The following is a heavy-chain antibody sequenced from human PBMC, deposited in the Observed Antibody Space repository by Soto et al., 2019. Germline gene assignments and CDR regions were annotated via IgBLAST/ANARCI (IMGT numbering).Heavy chain of an antibody. CDR1: GYSFTSYW. D-gene: IGHD3-22*01. V-gene: IGHV5-51*01. Sequence: GESLKISCQCSGYSFTSYWIGWVRQMPGKGLEWMGIIYPGDSDTRYSPSFQGQVTISADKSISTAYLQWSSLKASDTAMYYCERTLVVVTPGCYYGMDVWGQGTTVTVSS. CDR2: IYPGDSDT. J-gene: IGHJ6*02. CDR3: ERTLVVVTPGCYYGMDV.